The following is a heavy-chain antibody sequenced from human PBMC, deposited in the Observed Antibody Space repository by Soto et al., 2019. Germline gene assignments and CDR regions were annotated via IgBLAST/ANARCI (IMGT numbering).Heavy chain of an antibody. V-gene: IGHV3-21*01. CDR2: ISSSSSYI. CDR1: GFTFSSYS. Sequence: PGGSLRLSCAASGFTFSSYSMNWVRQAPGKGLEWVSSISSSSSYIYCADSVKGRFTISRNNAKNSLYLQMNSLRAEDTAVYYCARALQAPTLPDVFDIWGQGTMVTVSS. J-gene: IGHJ3*02. CDR3: ARALQAPTLPDVFDI.